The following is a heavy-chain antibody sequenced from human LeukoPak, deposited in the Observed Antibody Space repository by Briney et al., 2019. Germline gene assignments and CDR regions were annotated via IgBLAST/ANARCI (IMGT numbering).Heavy chain of an antibody. V-gene: IGHV3-23*01. CDR1: GFTFSTFA. J-gene: IGHJ4*02. CDR3: AKVKVVVVAATPPTD. D-gene: IGHD2-15*01. CDR2: IFPSGGEI. Sequence: PGGSLRLSCAASGFTFSTFAMIWVRQPPGKGLEWVSSIFPSGGEIHYADSVRGRFTISRDNSKSTLSLQMNSLRAEDTAVYYCAKVKVVVVAATPPTDWGQGTLVTVSS.